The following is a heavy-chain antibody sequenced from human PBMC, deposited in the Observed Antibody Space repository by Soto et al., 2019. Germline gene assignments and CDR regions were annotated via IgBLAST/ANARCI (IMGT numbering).Heavy chain of an antibody. V-gene: IGHV4-61*01. D-gene: IGHD5-18*01. CDR2: IYYSGST. Sequence: QVQLQESGPGLVKPSETLSLTCTVSGGSVSSGSYYWSWIRQPPGKGLEWIGYIYYSGSTNYNPSLKSRDTISVDTSKNQFSLKLSSVTAADTDVYYGARISGYSYGLPPDCDYWGQGTLVTASS. CDR1: GGSVSSGSYY. CDR3: ARISGYSYGLPPDCDY. J-gene: IGHJ4*02.